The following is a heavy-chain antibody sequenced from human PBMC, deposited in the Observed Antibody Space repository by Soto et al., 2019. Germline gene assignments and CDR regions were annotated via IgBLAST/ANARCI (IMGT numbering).Heavy chain of an antibody. CDR2: IVPILGVP. Sequence: QVQLVQSGAEVKKPGSSVKVSCKASGGTFSSYTVSWVRQAPGQGLEWMGRIVPILGVPNYAQRFQGRVRITADKGANTSHMELSSLRSEATAVYYCARDRYAYGSGRTIDYWGQGTLVTVSS. CDR1: GGTFSSYT. D-gene: IGHD3-10*01. J-gene: IGHJ4*01. CDR3: ARDRYAYGSGRTIDY. V-gene: IGHV1-69*08.